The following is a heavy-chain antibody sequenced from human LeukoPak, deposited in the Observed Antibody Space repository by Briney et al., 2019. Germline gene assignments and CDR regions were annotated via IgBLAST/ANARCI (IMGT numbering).Heavy chain of an antibody. J-gene: IGHJ4*02. Sequence: GSLRLPWAASGFNLRSYGLHRVRQAPSKGLEWVAVIWYDGSNKYYADSVKGRFTISRDNSKNTLYLQMNSLRAEDTAVYYCARVVDGDGYNFIDHWGQGTLVTVSS. CDR1: GFNLRSYG. D-gene: IGHD5-24*01. CDR3: ARVVDGDGYNFIDH. V-gene: IGHV3-33*01. CDR2: IWYDGSNK.